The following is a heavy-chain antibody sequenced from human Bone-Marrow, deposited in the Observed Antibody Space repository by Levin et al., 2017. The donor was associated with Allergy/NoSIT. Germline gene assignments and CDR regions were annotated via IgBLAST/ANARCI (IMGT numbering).Heavy chain of an antibody. CDR1: GGSISSSSYY. V-gene: IGHV4-39*01. CDR2: IYYSGST. D-gene: IGHD3-10*01. CDR3: AGHKAFAFDY. J-gene: IGHJ4*02. Sequence: GSLRLSCTVSGGSISSSSYYWGWIRQPPGKGLEWIGSIYYSGSTYYNPSLKSRVTISVDTSKNQFSLKLSSVTAADTAVYYCAGHKAFAFDYWGQGTLVTVSS.